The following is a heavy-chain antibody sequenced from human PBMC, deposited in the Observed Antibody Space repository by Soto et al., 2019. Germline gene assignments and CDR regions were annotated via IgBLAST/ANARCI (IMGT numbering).Heavy chain of an antibody. V-gene: IGHV4-39*01. CDR2: IYYSGST. D-gene: IGHD6-13*01. Sequence: SETLSLTCTVSGGSISSSSYYWGWIRQPPGKGLEWIGSIYYSGSTYYNPSLKSRVTISVDTSKNQFSLKLSSVTAADTAVYYCARQGGRSSSWSPTIDYWGQGTLVTVSS. CDR1: GGSISSSSYY. J-gene: IGHJ4*02. CDR3: ARQGGRSSSWSPTIDY.